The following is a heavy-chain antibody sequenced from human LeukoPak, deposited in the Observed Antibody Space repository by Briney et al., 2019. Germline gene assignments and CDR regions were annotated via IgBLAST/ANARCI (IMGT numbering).Heavy chain of an antibody. J-gene: IGHJ4*02. D-gene: IGHD1-26*01. Sequence: QSGGSLRLSCAASGFTFSSYSMNWVRQAPGKGLEWVSYISSSSTIYYADSVKGRFTISRDNAKNSLYLQMNSLRAEDTAVYYCARDLWGSYYGYDYWGQGTLVTVSS. V-gene: IGHV3-48*01. CDR2: ISSSSTI. CDR3: ARDLWGSYYGYDY. CDR1: GFTFSSYS.